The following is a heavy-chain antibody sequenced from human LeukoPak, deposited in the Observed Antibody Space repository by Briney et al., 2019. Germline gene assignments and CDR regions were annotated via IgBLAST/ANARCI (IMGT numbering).Heavy chain of an antibody. CDR2: INSDGSST. CDR1: GFTFSSYW. D-gene: IGHD3-16*01. V-gene: IGHV3-74*01. Sequence: PGGSLGLSCAASGFTFSSYWMHWVRQAPGKGLVWVSRINSDGSSTSYADSVKGRFTISRDNAKNTLYLQMNSLRAEDTAVYYCARTSSYVHDAFDIWGQGTMVTVSS. CDR3: ARTSSYVHDAFDI. J-gene: IGHJ3*02.